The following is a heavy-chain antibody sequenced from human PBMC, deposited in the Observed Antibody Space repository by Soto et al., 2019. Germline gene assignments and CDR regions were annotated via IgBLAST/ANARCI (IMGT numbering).Heavy chain of an antibody. J-gene: IGHJ4*02. Sequence: SETLSLTCSVSGGSISSGYYYWSWIRQPPGKGLEWIGNIYYSGNTYYNPSLKSRITMSADTSRNQFSLKLNSVTAADTAVYYCARGGQDFWSGPFDYWGQGALVTVSS. V-gene: IGHV4-30-4*01. D-gene: IGHD3-3*01. CDR2: IYYSGNT. CDR1: GGSISSGYYY. CDR3: ARGGQDFWSGPFDY.